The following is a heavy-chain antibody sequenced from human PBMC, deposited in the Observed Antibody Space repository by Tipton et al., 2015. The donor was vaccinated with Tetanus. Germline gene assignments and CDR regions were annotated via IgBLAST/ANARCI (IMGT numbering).Heavy chain of an antibody. V-gene: IGHV4-59*01. J-gene: IGHJ4*02. CDR1: GGSISSYY. D-gene: IGHD5-18*01. CDR2: IYYSGST. Sequence: TLSLTCTVSGGSISSYYWSWIRQPPGKGLEWIGYIYYSGSTNYNPPFESRVTMSVDTSKNQISLKLSSVTAADTAVYYCARQKRGYSYGAFDYWGQGTLVTVSS. CDR3: ARQKRGYSYGAFDY.